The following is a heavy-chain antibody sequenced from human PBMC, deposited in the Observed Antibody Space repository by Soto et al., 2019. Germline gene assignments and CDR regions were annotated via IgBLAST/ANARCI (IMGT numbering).Heavy chain of an antibody. V-gene: IGHV3-7*05. CDR1: EFIFSTYY. D-gene: IGHD5-18*01. CDR3: ARDRAPYSDSHGCSL. J-gene: IGHJ4*02. CDR2: IKHDGSER. Sequence: EVQLVESGGGLVQPGGSLTLSCAASEFIFSTYYMTWVRQAPGKGLEWVANIKHDGSERDYLDSVKGRFTISRDNAKNSLYLQMNNLRADDTAVYFCARDRAPYSDSHGCSLWGQGTLVTVSS.